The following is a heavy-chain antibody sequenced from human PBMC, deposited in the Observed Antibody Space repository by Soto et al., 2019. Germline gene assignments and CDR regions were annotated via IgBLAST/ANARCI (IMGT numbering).Heavy chain of an antibody. J-gene: IGHJ4*02. CDR3: AREAVGATDY. D-gene: IGHD1-26*01. V-gene: IGHV4-59*01. CDR1: GGSISSYY. CDR2: IYYSGST. Sequence: SETLSLTCTVSGGSISSYYWSWIRQPPGKGLEWIGYIYYSGSTNYNPSLKSRVTISVDTSKNQFSLKLSSVTAADTAVYYCAREAVGATDYWGQGTLVTVSS.